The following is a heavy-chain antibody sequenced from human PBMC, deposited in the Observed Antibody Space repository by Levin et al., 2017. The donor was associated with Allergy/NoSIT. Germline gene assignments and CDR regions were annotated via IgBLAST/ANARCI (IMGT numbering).Heavy chain of an antibody. CDR3: AKSRGCTNGVCYRDYYYYGMDV. CDR2: ISGSGGST. J-gene: IGHJ6*02. D-gene: IGHD2-8*01. CDR1: GFTFSSYA. Sequence: GGSLRLSCAASGFTFSSYAMSWVRQAPGKGLEWVSAISGSGGSTYYADSVKGRFTISRDNSKNTLYLQMNSLRAEDTAVYYCAKSRGCTNGVCYRDYYYYGMDVWGQGTTVTVSS. V-gene: IGHV3-23*01.